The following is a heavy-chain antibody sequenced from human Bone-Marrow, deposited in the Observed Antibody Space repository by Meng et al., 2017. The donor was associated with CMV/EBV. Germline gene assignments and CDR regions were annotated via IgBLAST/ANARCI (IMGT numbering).Heavy chain of an antibody. D-gene: IGHD6-19*01. CDR3: ARRVAGGAIDY. V-gene: IGHV3-20*04. CDR1: GFTFDDYG. Sequence: GESLKISCAASGFTFDDYGMSWVRQAPGKGLEWVSDINWNGGSTGYADSVKGRFTISRDNAKNSLYLQMNSLRAEDTALYYCARRVAGGAIDYWGQGTLVTVSS. J-gene: IGHJ4*02. CDR2: INWNGGST.